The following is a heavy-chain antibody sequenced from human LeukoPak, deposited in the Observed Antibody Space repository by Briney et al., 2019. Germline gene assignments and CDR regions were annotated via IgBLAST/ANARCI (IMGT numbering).Heavy chain of an antibody. Sequence: SSETLSLTCTVAGGSISSHYWSWIRQPPGKGLEGIGYIYYSGSTNYNPSLKSRVTISVDTYKNQFSLKLSSVTAADTAVYYCARASPYYYGSGFDPWGQGTLVTVSS. J-gene: IGHJ5*02. V-gene: IGHV4-59*11. CDR1: GGSISSHY. D-gene: IGHD3-10*01. CDR3: ARASPYYYGSGFDP. CDR2: IYYSGST.